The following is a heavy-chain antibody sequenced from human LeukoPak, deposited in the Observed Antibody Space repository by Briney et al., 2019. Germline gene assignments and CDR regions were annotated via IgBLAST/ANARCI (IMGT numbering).Heavy chain of an antibody. V-gene: IGHV3-66*01. CDR2: IYSSGST. CDR1: WFNGHCQF. J-gene: IGHJ6*03. D-gene: IGHD3-16*01. CDR3: ARDWVLYYMDV. Sequence: GFLRPLRAAPWFNGHCQFLSRVRQASGKGLEWVSVIYSSGSTYYADSVKGRFTISRDNSKNTLYLQMNSLRAEDTAVYYCARDWVLYYMDVWGKGTTVTISS.